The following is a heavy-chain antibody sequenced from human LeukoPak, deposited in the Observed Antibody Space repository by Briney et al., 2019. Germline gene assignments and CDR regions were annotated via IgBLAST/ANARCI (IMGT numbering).Heavy chain of an antibody. Sequence: GGSLRLSCAASGFTFSSYWMHWVRHDPGKGLVWVSRINSDGSSKSCTDSVKGRFTISRDNAKNKLYMQMNSLRAEDTAVYYCARDLYLPVAGTLWFDPWGQGTLVTVSS. CDR2: INSDGSSK. V-gene: IGHV3-74*01. D-gene: IGHD6-19*01. CDR3: ARDLYLPVAGTLWFDP. CDR1: GFTFSSYW. J-gene: IGHJ5*02.